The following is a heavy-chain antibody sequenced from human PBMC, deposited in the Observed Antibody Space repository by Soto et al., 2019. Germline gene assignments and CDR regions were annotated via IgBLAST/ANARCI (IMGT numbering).Heavy chain of an antibody. V-gene: IGHV3-30-3*01. Sequence: VGSLRLSCAASGFTFSSYAMHWVRQAPGKGLEWVAVISYDGSNKYYADSVKGRFTISRDNSKNTLYLQMNSLRAEDTAVYYCARAYGSGSYYTYYFDYWGQGTLVTVSS. CDR3: ARAYGSGSYYTYYFDY. J-gene: IGHJ4*02. CDR2: ISYDGSNK. D-gene: IGHD3-10*01. CDR1: GFTFSSYA.